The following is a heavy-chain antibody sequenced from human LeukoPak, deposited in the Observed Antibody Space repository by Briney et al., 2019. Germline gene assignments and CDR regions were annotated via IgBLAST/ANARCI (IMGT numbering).Heavy chain of an antibody. D-gene: IGHD3-16*02. Sequence: PSETLSLTCDVSGGSIDSTNWWNWVRQPPGKGLEWIGEIHHDGRINYNPSLKSRVTLSVDKSKNQFSLRLNSVTAAGTAMYYCARSHDHLWGNYPDYWGQGTLDTVSS. CDR2: IHHDGRI. V-gene: IGHV4/OR15-8*01. J-gene: IGHJ4*02. CDR3: ARSHDHLWGNYPDY. CDR1: GGSIDSTNW.